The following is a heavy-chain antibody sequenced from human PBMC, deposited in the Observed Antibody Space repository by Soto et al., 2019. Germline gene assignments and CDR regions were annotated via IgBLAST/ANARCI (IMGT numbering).Heavy chain of an antibody. Sequence: EVQLVESGGGLVQPGGSLRLSCAASGFTFSSYWMHWVRQAPGKGLVWVSRIKTDGSSTNYADSVKGRFTISRDNAKNTLYLQMNSLRPDDTAVYYCTREKFDPWGQGTLVTVSS. CDR2: IKTDGSST. J-gene: IGHJ5*02. CDR3: TREKFDP. V-gene: IGHV3-74*01. CDR1: GFTFSSYW.